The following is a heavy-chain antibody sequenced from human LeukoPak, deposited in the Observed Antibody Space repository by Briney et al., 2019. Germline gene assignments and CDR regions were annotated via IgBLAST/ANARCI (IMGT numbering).Heavy chain of an antibody. CDR1: GYSISSGYY. V-gene: IGHV4-38-2*02. CDR2: IYHSGST. CDR3: ARDKLSSWYLLDV. Sequence: SETLSLTCTVSGYSISSGYYWGWIRQPPGKGLEWIGSIYHSGSTYYNPSLKSRVTISVDTSKNQFSLKLSSVTAADTAIYYCARDKLSSWYLLDVWGKGTTVIVSS. J-gene: IGHJ6*04. D-gene: IGHD6-13*01.